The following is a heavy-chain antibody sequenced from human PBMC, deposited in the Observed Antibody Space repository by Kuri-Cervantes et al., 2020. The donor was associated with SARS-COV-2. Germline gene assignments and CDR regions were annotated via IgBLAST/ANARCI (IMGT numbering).Heavy chain of an antibody. CDR3: ARSSPITGAGSLAY. D-gene: IGHD6-19*01. J-gene: IGHJ4*02. V-gene: IGHV1-2*04. CDR2: INPNSGGT. CDR1: GDTFTGYY. Sequence: ASVKVSCKASGDTFTGYYMHWVRQAPGQGLEWMGWINPNSGGTNYAQKFQGWVTMTRDTSISTAYMELSSLRSEDTAVYYCARSSPITGAGSLAYCGQGTLVTVSS.